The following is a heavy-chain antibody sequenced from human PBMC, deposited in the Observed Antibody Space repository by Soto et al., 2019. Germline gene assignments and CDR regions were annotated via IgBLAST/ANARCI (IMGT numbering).Heavy chain of an antibody. J-gene: IGHJ4*02. D-gene: IGHD4-4*01. V-gene: IGHV3-48*03. Sequence: EVQLVESGGGLVQPGGSLRLSCAASGSTFSSSEMHWVRQAPGKGLEWVSYISSSGSIIYYADSVKGRFTISRDNAKNSLYLQMNSLRAEDTAVYYCALAGYDSNYYAVTPLSAGHFWGQGTLVTVSS. CDR2: ISSSGSII. CDR3: ALAGYDSNYYAVTPLSAGHF. CDR1: GSTFSSSE.